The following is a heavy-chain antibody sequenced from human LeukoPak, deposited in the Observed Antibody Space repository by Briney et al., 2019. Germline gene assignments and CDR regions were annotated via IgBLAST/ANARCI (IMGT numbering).Heavy chain of an antibody. D-gene: IGHD3-3*01. CDR1: GFTFSSYA. CDR2: ISGNGGST. J-gene: IGHJ6*02. V-gene: IGHV3-23*01. Sequence: GGSLRLSCAASGFTFSSYAMSWVRQAPGKGLEWVSAISGNGGSTYYADSVKGRFTISRDNSKNTLYLQMNSLRAEDTAVYYCAKLVWSQYYYYYGMDVWGQGTTVTVSS. CDR3: AKLVWSQYYYYYGMDV.